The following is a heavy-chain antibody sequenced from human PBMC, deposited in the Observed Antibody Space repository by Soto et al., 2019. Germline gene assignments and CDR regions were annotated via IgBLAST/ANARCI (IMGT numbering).Heavy chain of an antibody. D-gene: IGHD6-6*01. Sequence: GGALRLSCGGSGFKFDDYLMHWVRQVPGKGLEWLSGISWNSAYIGYAESVKGRFTISRDNAKNSLFLQMHSLRPEDTGLYYCVKDTSYGSSSSFHHWGQGTQVPVS. CDR2: ISWNSAYI. V-gene: IGHV3-9*01. CDR3: VKDTSYGSSSSFHH. J-gene: IGHJ4*02. CDR1: GFKFDDYL.